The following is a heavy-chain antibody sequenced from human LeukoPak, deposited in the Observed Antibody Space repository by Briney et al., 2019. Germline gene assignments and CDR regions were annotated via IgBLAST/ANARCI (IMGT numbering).Heavy chain of an antibody. V-gene: IGHV1-8*01. CDR2: MNPNSGNT. Sequence: ASVKVSCKASGYTFTSYDINWVRQATGQGLEWMGWMNPNSGNTGYAQKFQGRVTMTRNTSISTAYMELSSLRSEDTAVYYCARGRGLLWFGESQFDYWGQGTLVTVSS. CDR1: GYTFTSYD. J-gene: IGHJ4*02. D-gene: IGHD3-10*01. CDR3: ARGRGLLWFGESQFDY.